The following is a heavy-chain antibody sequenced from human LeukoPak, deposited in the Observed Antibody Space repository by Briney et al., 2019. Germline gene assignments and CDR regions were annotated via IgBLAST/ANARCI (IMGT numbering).Heavy chain of an antibody. CDR2: ITGDASVT. D-gene: IGHD6-13*01. CDR1: GFTFRFYA. J-gene: IGHJ3*02. V-gene: IGHV3-23*01. CDR3: AKAYSTSLYGDAFHI. Sequence: GGSLRLSCAGSGFTFRFYAMTSVRQAPGRGLEWVSGITGDASVTYDADSVKGRFNISRDNSKNTLYLQLNSLRVEDTAVYYCAKAYSTSLYGDAFHIWSQGTMVTVSP.